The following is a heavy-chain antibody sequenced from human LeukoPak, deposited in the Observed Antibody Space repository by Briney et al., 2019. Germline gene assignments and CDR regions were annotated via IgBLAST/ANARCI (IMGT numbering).Heavy chain of an antibody. V-gene: IGHV1-69*05. CDR3: ARSPSSGYYYWFDP. Sequence: PVKVSCKASGGTFSSYAISWVRQAPGQGLEWMGRIIPIFGTANYAQKFQGRVTITTDESTSTAYMELSSLRSEDTAVYYCARSPSSGYYYWFDPWGQGTLVTVSS. CDR2: IIPIFGTA. D-gene: IGHD3-22*01. J-gene: IGHJ5*02. CDR1: GGTFSSYA.